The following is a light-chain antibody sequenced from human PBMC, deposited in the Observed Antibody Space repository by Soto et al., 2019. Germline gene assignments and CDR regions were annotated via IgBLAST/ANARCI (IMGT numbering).Light chain of an antibody. V-gene: IGKV1-5*01. J-gene: IGKJ1*01. CDR3: QQYDSYWGT. Sequence: DIRMTQSPSTLSASVGDSVTITCRASQKVSPWLAWYQQKAGKAPKLLIYDVSSLKRGVPSRFSGSGSGTEFTLTISSLQSDDFATYCCQQYDSYWGTFGQGTKVEFK. CDR1: QKVSPW. CDR2: DVS.